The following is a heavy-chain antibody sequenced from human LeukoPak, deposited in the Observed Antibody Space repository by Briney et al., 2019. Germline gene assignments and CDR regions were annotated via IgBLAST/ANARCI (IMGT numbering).Heavy chain of an antibody. CDR1: GGSISSGTYY. CDR3: ASQERLYDSSGYYYVGAFDI. Sequence: SETLSLTCTVPGGSISSGTYYWNWIRQHPGKGLEWIGYIYYSGVTYYNPSLKSRVTISVDTSKNQFSLKLSSVTAADTAVYYCASQERLYDSSGYYYVGAFDIWGQGTMVTVSS. D-gene: IGHD3-22*01. CDR2: IYYSGVT. J-gene: IGHJ3*02. V-gene: IGHV4-31*03.